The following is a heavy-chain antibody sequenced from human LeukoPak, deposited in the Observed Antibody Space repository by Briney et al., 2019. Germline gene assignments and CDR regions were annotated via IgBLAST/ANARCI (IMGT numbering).Heavy chain of an antibody. CDR1: GYTFTSYG. CDR3: ARGGGGWYSKGAFDV. Sequence: GTSVKVSCKASGYTFTSYGISWVRQAPGQGLEWMGWISAYNGSTNYAQKLQGRVTMTTDTSTSTAYMELRSLRSDDTAVYYCARGGGGWYSKGAFDVWGQGTMVTVSS. D-gene: IGHD6-19*01. V-gene: IGHV1-18*04. CDR2: ISAYNGST. J-gene: IGHJ3*01.